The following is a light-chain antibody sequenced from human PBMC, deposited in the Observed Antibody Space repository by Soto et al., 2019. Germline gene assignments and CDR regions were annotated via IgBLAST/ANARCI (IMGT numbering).Light chain of an antibody. J-gene: IGKJ5*01. V-gene: IGKV1D-12*01. CDR2: AAS. CDR3: QQAHSFPRT. CDR1: QGIYSW. Sequence: DIQMTQSPSSVSASVGDRVSITCRASQGIYSWVAWYQQKPGKAPKLLIHAASTLESGVPSRFSGSGSGTDFTLTISSLQPEDSATYYCQQAHSFPRTFGQGTRLEIK.